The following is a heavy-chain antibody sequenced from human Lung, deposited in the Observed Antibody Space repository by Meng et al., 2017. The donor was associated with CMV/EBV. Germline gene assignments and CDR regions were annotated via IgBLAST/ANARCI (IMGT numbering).Heavy chain of an antibody. Sequence: GEXXKISCKGSGYSFTSYWIAWVRQMPGEGLEWMGIIYPGDSDTKYSPSFQGQVTISADNSISTTYLQWSSLRASDTAMYYCARQYDTRTWDNWFDPWCQGTLVTVSS. D-gene: IGHD3-22*01. J-gene: IGHJ5*02. CDR2: IYPGDSDT. CDR1: GYSFTSYW. CDR3: ARQYDTRTWDNWFDP. V-gene: IGHV5-51*01.